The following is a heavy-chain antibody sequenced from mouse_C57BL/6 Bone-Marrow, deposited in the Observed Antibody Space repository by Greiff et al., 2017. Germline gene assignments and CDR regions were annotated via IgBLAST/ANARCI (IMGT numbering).Heavy chain of an antibody. CDR2: IYPGDGDT. V-gene: IGHV1-82*01. D-gene: IGHD1-1*01. Sequence: QVQLKQSGPELVKPGASVKISCKASGYAFRSSWMNWVKQRPGKGLEWIGRIYPGDGDTNYNGKFKGKATLTADKSSSTAYMQLSSLTSEDSAVYFCARRGDGSSYDWFAYWGQGTLVTVSA. CDR1: GYAFRSSW. CDR3: ARRGDGSSYDWFAY. J-gene: IGHJ3*01.